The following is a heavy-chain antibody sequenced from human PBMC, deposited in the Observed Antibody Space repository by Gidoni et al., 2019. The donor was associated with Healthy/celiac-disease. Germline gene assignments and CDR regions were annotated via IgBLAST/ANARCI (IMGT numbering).Heavy chain of an antibody. CDR2: INTSGST. D-gene: IGHD2-15*01. Sequence: QVQLQQWGAGLLKPSETLSLTCAVYGGSFSGYYWSWIRQPPGKGLEWIGEINTSGSTNYNPSLKSRVTISVDTSKNQFSLKLSSVTAADTAVYYGARGVGAAQRPLYYYYGMDVWGQGTTVTVSS. J-gene: IGHJ6*02. V-gene: IGHV4-34*01. CDR3: ARGVGAAQRPLYYYYGMDV. CDR1: GGSFSGYY.